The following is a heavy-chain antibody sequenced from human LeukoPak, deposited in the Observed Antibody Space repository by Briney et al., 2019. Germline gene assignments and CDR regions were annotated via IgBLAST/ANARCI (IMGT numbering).Heavy chain of an antibody. CDR1: GGTFSSYA. CDR2: IIPIFGTA. D-gene: IGHD3-22*01. Sequence: SVKVSCKASGGTFSSYAISWVRQAPGQGLEWMGGIIPIFGTANYAQKFQGRVTITADESTSTAYMELSSLRSEHTAVYYCARDNEIGSSGSNGFDIWGQGTMVTVSS. J-gene: IGHJ3*02. V-gene: IGHV1-69*13. CDR3: ARDNEIGSSGSNGFDI.